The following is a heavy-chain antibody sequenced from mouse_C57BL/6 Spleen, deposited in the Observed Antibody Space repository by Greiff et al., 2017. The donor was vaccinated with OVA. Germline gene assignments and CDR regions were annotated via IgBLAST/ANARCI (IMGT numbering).Heavy chain of an antibody. V-gene: IGHV2-2*01. CDR2: IWSGGST. Sequence: QVQLQQSGPGLVQPSQSLSITCTVSGFSLTSYGVHWVRQSPGKGLEWLGVIWSGGSTDYNAAFISRLSISKDNSTSQVFFKMNSLQADDTAIYYCARIYDGYPYYFDYWGQGTTLTVSS. CDR3: ARIYDGYPYYFDY. CDR1: GFSLTSYG. D-gene: IGHD2-3*01. J-gene: IGHJ2*01.